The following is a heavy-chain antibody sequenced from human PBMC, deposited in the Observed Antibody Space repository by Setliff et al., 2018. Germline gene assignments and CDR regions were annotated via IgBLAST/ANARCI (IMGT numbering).Heavy chain of an antibody. V-gene: IGHV4-34*01. CDR2: INHSGST. Sequence: PSETLSLTCAVYGGSFSGYYWSWIRQPPGKGLEWIGEINHSGSTNYNPSLKSRVTISVDTSKNQFPLKLSSVTAADTAVYYCARTNYYDSSTYFNWFDPWGQGTLVTVSS. D-gene: IGHD3-22*01. CDR3: ARTNYYDSSTYFNWFDP. CDR1: GGSFSGYY. J-gene: IGHJ5*02.